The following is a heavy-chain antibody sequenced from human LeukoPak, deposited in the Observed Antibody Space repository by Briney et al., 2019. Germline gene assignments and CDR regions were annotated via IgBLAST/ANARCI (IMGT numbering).Heavy chain of an antibody. V-gene: IGHV3-13*04. Sequence: PGGSLRLSCAASGFTFSSYDMHWVRQGTGKGLEWVSAIGTAGDTYYPGSVKGRFTISRDNAKNSLYLQMNSLRAEDTAVYYCARPYYYYGMDVWGQGTTVTVSS. CDR3: ARPYYYYGMDV. J-gene: IGHJ6*02. CDR2: IGTAGDT. CDR1: GFTFSSYD.